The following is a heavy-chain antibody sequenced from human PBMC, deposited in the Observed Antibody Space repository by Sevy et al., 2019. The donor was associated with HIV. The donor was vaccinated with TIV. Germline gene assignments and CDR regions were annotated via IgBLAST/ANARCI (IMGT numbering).Heavy chain of an antibody. J-gene: IGHJ4*02. CDR1: GFTFSSYW. D-gene: IGHD3-22*01. Sequence: GGSLRLSCAASGFTFSSYWMSWVRQAPGKGVEWVANIKQDGSEKYYVDSVKGRFTISRDNAKNSLYLQMNSLRAEDTAVYYCARGEYSYYDSSGYYPFDYWGQGTLVTVSS. CDR2: IKQDGSEK. CDR3: ARGEYSYYDSSGYYPFDY. V-gene: IGHV3-7*01.